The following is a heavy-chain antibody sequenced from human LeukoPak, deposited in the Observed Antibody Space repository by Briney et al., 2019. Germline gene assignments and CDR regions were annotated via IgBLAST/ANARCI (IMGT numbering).Heavy chain of an antibody. CDR3: ARDMGGGWFDP. Sequence: PSETLSLTCAVYGGSFSGYYWSWIRQPAGKGLEWIGRISTSGTTNYSPSLKGRLTMSIDTSKKQFSLNLRSVTAADTAMYYCARDMGGGWFDPWGQGALVTVSS. CDR1: GGSFSGYY. CDR2: ISTSGTT. D-gene: IGHD1-26*01. J-gene: IGHJ5*02. V-gene: IGHV4-4*07.